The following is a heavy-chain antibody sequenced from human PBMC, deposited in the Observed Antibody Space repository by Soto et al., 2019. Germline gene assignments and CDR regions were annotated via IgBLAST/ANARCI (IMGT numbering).Heavy chain of an antibody. CDR2: IRSKAYGETT. D-gene: IGHD2-21*01. Sequence: GGSLRLSCTGSGFTFGDYAVSWFRQAPGKGLECVGFIRSKAYGETTDYAASVKGRFTISRDDSRTIAYLRMNSLKTEDTATYYRSRGFYANTSYPRFDFWGQGTLVTVSS. CDR1: GFTFGDYA. V-gene: IGHV3-49*03. J-gene: IGHJ4*02. CDR3: SRGFYANTSYPRFDF.